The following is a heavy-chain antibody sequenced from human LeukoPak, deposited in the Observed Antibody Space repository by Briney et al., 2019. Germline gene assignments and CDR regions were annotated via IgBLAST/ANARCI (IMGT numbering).Heavy chain of an antibody. CDR2: ISAYNGNT. D-gene: IGHD1-26*01. V-gene: IGHV1-18*01. Sequence: GASVKVSCKASGYTFTSYGISRVRQAPGQGLEWMGWISAYNGNTNYAQKLQGRVTMTTDTSTSTAYMELRSLRSDDTAVYYCARSSESGSHAAAFDIWGQGTMVTVSS. CDR1: GYTFTSYG. J-gene: IGHJ3*02. CDR3: ARSSESGSHAAAFDI.